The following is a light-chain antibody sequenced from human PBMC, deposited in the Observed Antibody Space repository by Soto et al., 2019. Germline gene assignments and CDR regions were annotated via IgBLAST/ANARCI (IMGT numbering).Light chain of an antibody. J-gene: IGKJ4*01. Sequence: EIVMTQSPATLSVSPGERATLSCRASQSVSSNLAWYQQTPGQAPRLLIYGASTRATGIPARFSGSGSGTEFPLTISSLQSEDFAVYYGQEYNKWPLTFGGGTKVEIK. CDR2: GAS. CDR1: QSVSSN. V-gene: IGKV3D-15*01. CDR3: QEYNKWPLT.